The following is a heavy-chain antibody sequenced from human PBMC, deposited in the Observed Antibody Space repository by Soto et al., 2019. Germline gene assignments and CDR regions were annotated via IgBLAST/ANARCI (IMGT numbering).Heavy chain of an antibody. D-gene: IGHD1-1*01. Sequence: EAQLVESGGGLVQPGGSLRLSGTGSGIDLSIYWMHWVRQAPGKGLVWVSRINPESTTISYADSVKGRFTISRDNAENTLFLNMNSLSAEDTGVYYCTKDTFGGRDAWGQGTLVTVSS. J-gene: IGHJ5*02. CDR2: INPESTTI. V-gene: IGHV3-74*01. CDR3: TKDTFGGRDA. CDR1: GIDLSIYW.